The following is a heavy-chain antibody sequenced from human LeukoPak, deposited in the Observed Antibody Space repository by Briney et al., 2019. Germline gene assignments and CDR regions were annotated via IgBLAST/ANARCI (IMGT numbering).Heavy chain of an antibody. CDR1: GYSFTDYG. D-gene: IGHD3-10*01. Sequence: ASVKVSCKASGYSFTDYGITWVRQASGQGLEWMGWMNPNNGNTGYAQKFQGRVTMTRGTSISTAYMELRGLRSEDTAVYYCVRDGEGVAISVNYWFDPWGQGTLVTVSS. J-gene: IGHJ5*02. CDR2: MNPNNGNT. V-gene: IGHV1-8*02. CDR3: VRDGEGVAISVNYWFDP.